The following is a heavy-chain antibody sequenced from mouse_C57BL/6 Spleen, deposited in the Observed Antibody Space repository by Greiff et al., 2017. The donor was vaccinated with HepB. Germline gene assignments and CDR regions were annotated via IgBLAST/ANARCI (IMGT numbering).Heavy chain of an antibody. D-gene: IGHD1-1*01. CDR1: GFTFSSYG. Sequence: LVESGGDLVKPGGSLKLSCAASGFTFSSYGMSWVRQTPDKRLEWVATISSGGSYTYYPDSVKGRFTISRDNAKNTLYLQMSSLKSEDTAMYYCARQGYGSRYWYFDVWGTGTTVTVSS. J-gene: IGHJ1*03. CDR3: ARQGYGSRYWYFDV. V-gene: IGHV5-6*01. CDR2: ISSGGSYT.